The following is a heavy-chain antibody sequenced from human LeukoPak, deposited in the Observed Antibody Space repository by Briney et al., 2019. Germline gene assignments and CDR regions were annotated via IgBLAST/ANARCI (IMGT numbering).Heavy chain of an antibody. CDR1: GYSFTSYW. D-gene: IGHD6-6*01. J-gene: IGHJ4*02. CDR2: IKQDGSEK. CDR3: ARAPLHSSSSPDGKGYFDY. Sequence: GESLKISCKGSGYSFTSYWIGWVRPAPGKGLEWVANIKQDGSEKYYVDSVKGRFTISRDNAKNSLYLQMNSLRAEDTAVYYCARAPLHSSSSPDGKGYFDYWGQGTLVTVSS. V-gene: IGHV3-7*01.